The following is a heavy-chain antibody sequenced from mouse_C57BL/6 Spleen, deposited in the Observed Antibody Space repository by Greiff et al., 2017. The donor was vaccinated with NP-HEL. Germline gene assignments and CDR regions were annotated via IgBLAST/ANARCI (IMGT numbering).Heavy chain of an antibody. Sequence: DVQLQESGGGLVKPGGSLKLSCAASGFTFSDYGMHWVRQAPEKGLEWVAYISSGSSTIYYADTVKGRVTISRDNAKNTMCLQMTSLGSEDTAIYYCARHYAMDYWGQGTSVTVSS. V-gene: IGHV5-17*01. CDR1: GFTFSDYG. J-gene: IGHJ4*01. CDR2: ISSGSSTI. CDR3: ARHYAMDY.